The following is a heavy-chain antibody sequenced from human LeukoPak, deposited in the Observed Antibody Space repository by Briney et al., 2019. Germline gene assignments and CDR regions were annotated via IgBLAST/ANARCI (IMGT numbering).Heavy chain of an antibody. CDR2: IKQDGGEE. CDR1: GFALNSYW. V-gene: IGHV3-7*01. Sequence: GGSLRLSCVASGFALNSYWMTWVRQAPGKGLEWVANIKQDGGEEYYVDSVKGRFTIARDNAKNSLFLQMNSLRVEDTAVYYCARLGGSYHTYWGQGTLVTVSS. D-gene: IGHD1-26*01. J-gene: IGHJ4*02. CDR3: ARLGGSYHTY.